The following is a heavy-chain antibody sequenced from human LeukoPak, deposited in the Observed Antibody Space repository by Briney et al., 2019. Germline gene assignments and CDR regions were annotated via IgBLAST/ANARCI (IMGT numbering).Heavy chain of an antibody. CDR3: ARTVRWSDYFDY. CDR2: IGQDGSEK. J-gene: IGHJ4*02. D-gene: IGHD6-13*01. V-gene: IGHV3-7*01. CDR1: GFTFSSYW. Sequence: GGSLRLSCAASGFTFSSYWMSWVRQAPGKELEWVATIGQDGSEKFYVDSVKGRFTISRDNAKNSLFLQIYSLRAEDTSVYYCARTVRWSDYFDYWGQGALVTVSS.